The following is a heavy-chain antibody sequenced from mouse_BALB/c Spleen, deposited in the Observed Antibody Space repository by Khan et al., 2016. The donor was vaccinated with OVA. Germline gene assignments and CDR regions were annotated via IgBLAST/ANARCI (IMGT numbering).Heavy chain of an antibody. CDR2: INTYTGEP. CDR1: GYTFTNYG. Sequence: QIQLVQSGPELKKPGETVKLSCKASGYTFTNYGMNWVKQAPGKGLKWMGWINTYTGEPTYADDFKGRFAISLETSASPAYLQINNLKNEDTATYFGARPPYFSYVMVFWGQGTSITVSS. V-gene: IGHV9-3-1*01. J-gene: IGHJ4*01. CDR3: ARPPYFSYVMVF. D-gene: IGHD2-10*01.